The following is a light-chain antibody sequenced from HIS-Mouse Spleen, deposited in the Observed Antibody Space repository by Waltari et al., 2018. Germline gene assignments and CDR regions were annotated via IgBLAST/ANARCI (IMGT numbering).Light chain of an antibody. CDR2: EDS. J-gene: IGLJ2*01. CDR1: ALPTKY. V-gene: IGLV3-10*01. CDR3: YSTDSSGNHRV. Sequence: SYELTQPPSVSVSPGHTARITFSRDALPTKYAYLYQQKSCQAPVLVIYEDSKRPSGIPERFSGSSSGTMATLTISGAQVEDEADYYCYSTDSSGNHRVFGGGTKLTVL.